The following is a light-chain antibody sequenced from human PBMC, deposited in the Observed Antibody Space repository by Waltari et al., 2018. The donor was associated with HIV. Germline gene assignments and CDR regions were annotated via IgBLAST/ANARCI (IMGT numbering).Light chain of an antibody. CDR1: QSISSVY. Sequence: EIVLTQSPATLSLSPGERATLSCRASQSISSVYLAWYQQKPGQAPRLLIYGASSRATGIPYRFSGSWSGTDFTLTISRLEPEDFAVYYCQQYGRSLLATFGGGTKVEMK. CDR3: QQYGRSLLAT. CDR2: GAS. J-gene: IGKJ4*01. V-gene: IGKV3-20*01.